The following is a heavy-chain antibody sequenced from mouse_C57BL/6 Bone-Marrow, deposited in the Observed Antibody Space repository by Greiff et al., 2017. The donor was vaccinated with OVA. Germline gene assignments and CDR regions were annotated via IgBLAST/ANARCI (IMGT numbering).Heavy chain of an antibody. CDR1: GYSITSGYY. CDR3: ARDLEGYYFDY. CDR2: ISYDGSN. V-gene: IGHV3-6*01. J-gene: IGHJ2*01. Sequence: EVQLQESGPGLVKPSQSLSLTCSVTGYSITSGYYWNWIRQLPGNKLEWMGYISYDGSNNYNPSLKNRTSITRDTSKNQFFLTLNSVTTEDTATYYCARDLEGYYFDYWGQGTTLTVSS.